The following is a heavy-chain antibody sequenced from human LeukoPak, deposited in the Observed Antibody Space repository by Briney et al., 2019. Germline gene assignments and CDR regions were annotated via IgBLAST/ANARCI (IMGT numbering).Heavy chain of an antibody. CDR1: GFTFSSYG. CDR3: ARDPSPVVSATNIGYFLH. J-gene: IGHJ1*01. D-gene: IGHD2-21*01. V-gene: IGHV3-33*01. Sequence: GGSLRLSCAASGFTFSSYGMHWVRQAPGKGLEWVAVLWYDGSNKYYADSVKGRFTISRDNSKNTLYLQMNSLRAEDTAVYYCARDPSPVVSATNIGYFLHWGQGTLVTVSS. CDR2: LWYDGSNK.